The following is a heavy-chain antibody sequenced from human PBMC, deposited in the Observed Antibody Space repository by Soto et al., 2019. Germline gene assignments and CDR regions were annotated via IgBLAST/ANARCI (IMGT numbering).Heavy chain of an antibody. D-gene: IGHD1-1*01. CDR1: GYTFTSYG. J-gene: IGHJ4*02. CDR3: ARGRYGDY. CDR2: ISAHNGNT. Sequence: QVHLVQSGAEVKKPGASVKVSCKGSGYTFTSYGITWVRQAPGQGLEWMGWISAHNGNTNYAQKLQGRVTVPRDTSTSTAYMELRSLRSDDTAVYYGARGRYGDYWGQGALVTVSS. V-gene: IGHV1-18*01.